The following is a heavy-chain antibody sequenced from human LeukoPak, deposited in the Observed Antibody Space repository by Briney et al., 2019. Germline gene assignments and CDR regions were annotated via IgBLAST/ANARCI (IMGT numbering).Heavy chain of an antibody. CDR1: GFTFSNYY. J-gene: IGHJ4*02. CDR2: ISGSGDSK. V-gene: IGHV3-23*01. D-gene: IGHD3-9*01. Sequence: GGSLRLSCAASGFTFSNYYMSWVRQAPGKGLEWVSAISGSGDSKFYADSVKGRFTISRDNSKTTLYVQMNSLRAEDTAVYYCAKSFLTGYSLFDSWGQGTLVTVSS. CDR3: AKSFLTGYSLFDS.